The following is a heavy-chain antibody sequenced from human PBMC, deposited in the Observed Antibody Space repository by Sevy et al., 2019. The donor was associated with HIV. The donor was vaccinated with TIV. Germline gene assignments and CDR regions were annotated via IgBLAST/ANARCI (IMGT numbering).Heavy chain of an antibody. CDR2: ISGSGDTT. CDR3: AKVGDAFCSGPEVNWFDP. Sequence: GGSLRLSCAASGFNFHSYAMTWVRQAPGKGLEWVSAISGSGDTTYFADSVRGRFTVSRDNLKNTVFLQLNSLRVEDTAVYFCAKVGDAFCSGPEVNWFDPWGQGTLVTVSS. J-gene: IGHJ5*02. CDR1: GFNFHSYA. D-gene: IGHD3-3*01. V-gene: IGHV3-23*01.